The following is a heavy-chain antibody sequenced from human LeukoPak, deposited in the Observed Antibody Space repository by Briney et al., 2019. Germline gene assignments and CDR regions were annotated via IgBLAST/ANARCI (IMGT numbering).Heavy chain of an antibody. CDR2: INHSGST. J-gene: IGHJ6*03. Sequence: SETLSLTCAVYGGSFSGYYWSWIRQPPGKGLEWIGEINHSGSTNYNPSLKSRVTISVDTSKNQFSLKLSSVTAADTAVYYCARRLAMVRGVRGYMDVWGKGTTVTISS. V-gene: IGHV4-34*01. CDR1: GGSFSGYY. CDR3: ARRLAMVRGVRGYMDV. D-gene: IGHD3-10*01.